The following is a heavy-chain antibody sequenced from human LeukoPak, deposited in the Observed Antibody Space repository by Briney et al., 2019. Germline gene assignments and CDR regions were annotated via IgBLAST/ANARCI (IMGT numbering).Heavy chain of an antibody. D-gene: IGHD1-14*01. Sequence: GGSLRLSCAASGFSFSNYWMHWVRQAPGKGLVWVSRIDFDGTDTVYADSVKGRFTISRDNAKNTLYLQMNSLEAEDTAVYYCARDGDSTVDFDYWGQGTLVTVSS. V-gene: IGHV3-74*01. CDR3: ARDGDSTVDFDY. J-gene: IGHJ4*02. CDR1: GFSFSNYW. CDR2: IDFDGTDT.